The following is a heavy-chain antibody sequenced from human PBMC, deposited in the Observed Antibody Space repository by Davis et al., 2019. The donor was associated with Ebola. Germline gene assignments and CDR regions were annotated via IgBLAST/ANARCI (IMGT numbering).Heavy chain of an antibody. CDR2: ISSSRSYT. Sequence: GESLKISCAASGFTFSDYYMTWIRQAPGKGLEWVSDISSSRSYTNYADSVKGRFTISRDNAKNSLYLQMNSLRAEDTAVYYCARQYYGSGSYYNWGYYYYGMDVWGQGTTVTVSS. D-gene: IGHD3-10*01. CDR3: ARQYYGSGSYYNWGYYYYGMDV. J-gene: IGHJ6*02. CDR1: GFTFSDYY. V-gene: IGHV3-11*06.